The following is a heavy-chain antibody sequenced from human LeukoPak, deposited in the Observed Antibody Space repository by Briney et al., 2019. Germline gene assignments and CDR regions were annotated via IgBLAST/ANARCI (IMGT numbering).Heavy chain of an antibody. V-gene: IGHV3-48*03. D-gene: IGHD1-26*01. J-gene: IGHJ4*02. CDR2: NSSSGSTI. CDR3: ARASGSYNPFDY. Sequence: GGSLRLSCAASGFTFSSYEMNWVRQAPGMGLEWLSYNSSSGSTIYYADSVKGRFTISRDNAKNPLYLQMNSLRAEDTALYYCARASGSYNPFDYWGQGTLVTVSS. CDR1: GFTFSSYE.